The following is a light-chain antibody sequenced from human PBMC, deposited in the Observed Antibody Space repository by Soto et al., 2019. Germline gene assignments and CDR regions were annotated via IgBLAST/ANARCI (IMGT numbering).Light chain of an antibody. V-gene: IGLV2-14*01. CDR1: SSDVGGYNY. CDR3: SSYPSSSTLEVL. Sequence: QSALTQPASVSGSPGQSITISCTGTSSDVGGYNYVSWFQQHPGKAPKLMIYEVSNRPSGVSNRFSGSKSGNTASLTISGLQAEDEADYYCSSYPSSSTLEVLFGGGTQLTVL. J-gene: IGLJ2*01. CDR2: EVS.